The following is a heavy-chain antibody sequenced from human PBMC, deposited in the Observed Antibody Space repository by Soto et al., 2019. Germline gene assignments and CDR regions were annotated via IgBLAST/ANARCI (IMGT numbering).Heavy chain of an antibody. CDR1: GVSISSYY. D-gene: IGHD6-13*01. J-gene: IGHJ4*02. CDR2: IYYSGST. Sequence: PSETLSLTCTVSGVSISSYYWSWIRQPPGKGLEWIGYIYYSGSTNYNPSLKSRVTISVDTSKNQFSLKLSSVTAADTAVYYCARFEWGSRAAFDYWGQGTLVTVSS. V-gene: IGHV4-59*01. CDR3: ARFEWGSRAAFDY.